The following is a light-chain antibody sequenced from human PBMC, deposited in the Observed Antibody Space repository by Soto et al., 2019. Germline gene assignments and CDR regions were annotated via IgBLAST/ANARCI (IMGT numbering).Light chain of an antibody. CDR1: GSDVGGYSY. V-gene: IGLV2-14*03. CDR3: SSYTSTSTPVV. J-gene: IGLJ2*01. CDR2: DVN. Sequence: QSALTQPASVSGSPGQSITISCTGTGSDVGGYSYVSWYQHHPGKAPKLMIYDVNNRPSGVSNRFSGSKSGNTASLTISGLQAEDEADYYCSSYTSTSTPVVFGGVTKLTVL.